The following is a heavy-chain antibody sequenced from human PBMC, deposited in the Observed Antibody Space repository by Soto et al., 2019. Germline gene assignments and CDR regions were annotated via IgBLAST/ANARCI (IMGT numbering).Heavy chain of an antibody. CDR2: ISGSGGST. CDR3: AKVGQWLPGIDY. Sequence: EVQLLESGGGLVQPGGSLRLSCAASGFTFSSYAMSWVRQAPGKGLEWVSAISGSGGSTYYADSVKGRFTISRDNSKNTLYLQMNGLRAEDTAVYYCAKVGQWLPGIDYWGQGTLVTVSS. D-gene: IGHD6-19*01. V-gene: IGHV3-23*01. CDR1: GFTFSSYA. J-gene: IGHJ4*02.